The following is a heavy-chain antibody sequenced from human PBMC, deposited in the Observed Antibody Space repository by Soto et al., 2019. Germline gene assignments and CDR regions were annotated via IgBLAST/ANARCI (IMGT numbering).Heavy chain of an antibody. J-gene: IGHJ6*02. D-gene: IGHD6-13*01. CDR2: IDPSDSYT. Sequence: PGESLKISCKGSGYSFTSYWISWVRQMPGKGLEWMGRIDPSDSYTNYSPSFQGHVTISADKSISTAYLQWSSLKASDTAMYYCARLHLSSSWDYYYGMDVWGQGTTVTVSS. CDR3: ARLHLSSSWDYYYGMDV. V-gene: IGHV5-10-1*01. CDR1: GYSFTSYW.